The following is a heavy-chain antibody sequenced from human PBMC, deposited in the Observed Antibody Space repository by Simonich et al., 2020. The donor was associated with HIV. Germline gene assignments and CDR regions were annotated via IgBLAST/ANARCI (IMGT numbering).Heavy chain of an antibody. CDR2: VGHEDGEA. Sequence: EVQLVQSGAEVKKPGATVKISCKVSGYTFTDYYIHWVQQAPGKGLEWMGLVGHEDGEAVCAEKFQDRVTITADTSTDTAYMELSGLRSEDTAVYYCATPSLAATAFDYWGQGTLVTVSS. CDR3: ATPSLAATAFDY. J-gene: IGHJ4*02. V-gene: IGHV1-69-2*01. CDR1: GYTFTDYY. D-gene: IGHD2-15*01.